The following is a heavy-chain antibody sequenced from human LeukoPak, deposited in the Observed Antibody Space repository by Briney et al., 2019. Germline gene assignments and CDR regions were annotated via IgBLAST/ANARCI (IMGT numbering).Heavy chain of an antibody. CDR3: AKDPHQLILSNYFDD. CDR2: LSYDGSNT. CDR1: GFTFSSRA. J-gene: IGHJ4*02. V-gene: IGHV3-30*18. D-gene: IGHD2/OR15-2a*01. Sequence: GGSLRLSCAASGFTFSSRAMYWVRQAPAKGLEWVAGLSYDGSNTYYLDSVKGRFTISGDNSKSTLYLQMDSLRTEDTAVYYCAKDPHQLILSNYFDDWGQGTLVTVSS.